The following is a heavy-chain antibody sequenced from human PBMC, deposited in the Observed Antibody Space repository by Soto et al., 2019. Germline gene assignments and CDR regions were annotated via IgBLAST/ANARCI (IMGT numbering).Heavy chain of an antibody. J-gene: IGHJ6*02. V-gene: IGHV4-61*01. D-gene: IGHD3-10*01. Sequence: QVQLQESGPGLVKPSETLSLTCTVSGGSVSSSSFYWSWIRQPPGKGLEWIGDIYYSGSTNYNPSLKSRVTTSVDTSKNQFSLKLSSVTAADTAVYYCARDLYYGSGPLRPDPYYYYGMDVWGQGTTVTVSS. CDR3: ARDLYYGSGPLRPDPYYYYGMDV. CDR2: IYYSGST. CDR1: GGSVSSSSFY.